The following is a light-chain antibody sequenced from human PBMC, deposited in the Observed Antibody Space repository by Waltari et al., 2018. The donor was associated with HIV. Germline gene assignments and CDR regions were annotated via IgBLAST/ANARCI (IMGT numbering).Light chain of an antibody. CDR3: QQYGNSPRT. J-gene: IGKJ1*01. CDR2: GAS. V-gene: IGKV3-20*01. CDR1: QSVSSSY. Sequence: EIVFTQSPCTLSLSPGEITTLPCRASQSVSSSYLAWYQQKPGQAPRLLIYGASSRATGIPDRFSGSGSGTDFTLTISSLEPEDFAVYYCQQYGNSPRTFGQGTKVEIK.